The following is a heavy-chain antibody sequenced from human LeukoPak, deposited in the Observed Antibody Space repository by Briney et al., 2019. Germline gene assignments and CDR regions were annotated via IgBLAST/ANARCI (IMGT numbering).Heavy chain of an antibody. Sequence: PGGSLRLSCAASGFTFSSYWMHWVRQAPGKGLVWVSRISTDGSTTIYADSVKGRFTISRDNSKNTLYLQMNSLRAEDTAVYYCARVTSYYDILTGDTEIDYWGQGTLVTVSS. CDR2: ISTDGSTT. CDR3: ARVTSYYDILTGDTEIDY. J-gene: IGHJ4*02. CDR1: GFTFSSYW. D-gene: IGHD3-9*01. V-gene: IGHV3-74*01.